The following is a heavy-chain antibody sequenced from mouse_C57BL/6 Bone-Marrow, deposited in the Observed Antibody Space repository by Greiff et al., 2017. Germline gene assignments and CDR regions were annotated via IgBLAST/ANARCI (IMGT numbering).Heavy chain of an antibody. V-gene: IGHV1-69*01. J-gene: IGHJ3*01. D-gene: IGHD2-2*01. Sequence: QVQLQQSGAELVMPGASVKLSCKASGYTFTSYWMHWVKQRPGQGLEWIGEIDPSDRYTNYNQKFKGKSTLTVDKSSSTAYMQLSSLTSEDSAVYYCARKSLGYPWLAYWGQGTLVTVSA. CDR1: GYTFTSYW. CDR3: ARKSLGYPWLAY. CDR2: IDPSDRYT.